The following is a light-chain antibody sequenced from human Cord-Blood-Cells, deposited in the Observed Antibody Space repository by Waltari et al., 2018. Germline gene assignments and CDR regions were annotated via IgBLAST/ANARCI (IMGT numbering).Light chain of an antibody. Sequence: QSALTQPASVSGSPGQSITISCTGTSSAVGSYNLVSWYQQHPGNAPKPMIYEGSKRPSGVSNRFSGSKSGNTASLTISGLQAEDEADYYCCSYAGSSTSWVFGGGTKLTVL. CDR1: SSAVGSYNL. J-gene: IGLJ3*02. CDR2: EGS. CDR3: CSYAGSSTSWV. V-gene: IGLV2-23*01.